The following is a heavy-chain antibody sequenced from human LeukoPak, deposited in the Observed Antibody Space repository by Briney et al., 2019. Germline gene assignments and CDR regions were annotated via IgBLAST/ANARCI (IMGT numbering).Heavy chain of an antibody. Sequence: SETLSLTCTVSGGSISSYYWSWVRQPPGKGLEWIGYIYYSGSTNYNPSLKSRVTISVDTSKNQFSLKLSSVTAADTAVYYCARLDYGDYVTVDYWGQGTLVTVSS. J-gene: IGHJ4*02. D-gene: IGHD4-17*01. CDR3: ARLDYGDYVTVDY. V-gene: IGHV4-59*01. CDR1: GGSISSYY. CDR2: IYYSGST.